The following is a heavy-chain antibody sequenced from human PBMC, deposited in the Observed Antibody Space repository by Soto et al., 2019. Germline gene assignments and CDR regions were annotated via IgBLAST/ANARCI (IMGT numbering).Heavy chain of an antibody. CDR1: GFTFSNYA. CDR2: FGVGGNYI. V-gene: IGHV3-23*01. Sequence: GGSLRLSCAASGFTFSNYAMNWVRQAPGKGLEWVSGFGVGGNYIYYADSVKGRFTISRDNSKNTLYLQMNSLRAEDTAVYYCAKTILHCSSTSCYLPLYYYYYYGMDVWGQGTTVTVSS. D-gene: IGHD2-2*01. CDR3: AKTILHCSSTSCYLPLYYYYYYGMDV. J-gene: IGHJ6*02.